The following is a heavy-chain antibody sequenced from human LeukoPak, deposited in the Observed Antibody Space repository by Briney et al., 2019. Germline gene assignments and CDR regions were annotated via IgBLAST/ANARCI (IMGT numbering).Heavy chain of an antibody. Sequence: PGGSLTLSCAASGFTFSSNGMHWVRQAPGKGLEWVAFIRYDGSEKSYAYYVEGPFTRSRDYSKNSLDLQMNSLRAEDTAVYYRAKDTWDCSDRNCPMYYYYMDVWGKGTTVTVSS. V-gene: IGHV3-30*02. J-gene: IGHJ6*03. CDR1: GFTFSSNG. D-gene: IGHD2-15*01. CDR2: IRYDGSEK. CDR3: AKDTWDCSDRNCPMYYYYMDV.